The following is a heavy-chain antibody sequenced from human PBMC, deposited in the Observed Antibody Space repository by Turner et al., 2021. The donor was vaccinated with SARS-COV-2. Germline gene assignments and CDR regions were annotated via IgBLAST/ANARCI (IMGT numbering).Heavy chain of an antibody. CDR2: ISGSGGCT. V-gene: IGHV3-23*01. Sequence: EVQLLESGGGLVQPGGSLRLSCAASGFPFSSYAMSWVRQAPGKGLEWVSVISGSGGCTYYADSVKGRFTISRDNSKNTLYLQMNSLRAEDTAVYYCAKDLITGIYYYYYGMDVWGQGTTVTVSS. CDR3: AKDLITGIYYYYYGMDV. J-gene: IGHJ6*02. D-gene: IGHD1-20*01. CDR1: GFPFSSYA.